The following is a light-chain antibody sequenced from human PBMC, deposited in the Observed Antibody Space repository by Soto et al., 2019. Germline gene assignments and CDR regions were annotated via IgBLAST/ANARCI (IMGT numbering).Light chain of an antibody. V-gene: IGKV3-15*01. J-gene: IGKJ1*01. CDR2: GAS. CDR1: QSVGSN. Sequence: EIVMTPSPAPPSVSPGERGTPSCRARQSVGSNLAWYQQKPGQAPRLLIYGASTRATGIPARFSGSGSETEFTLTISSLQAEDSAVYFCQQYNNWPTWTFGQGTKVDIK. CDR3: QQYNNWPTWT.